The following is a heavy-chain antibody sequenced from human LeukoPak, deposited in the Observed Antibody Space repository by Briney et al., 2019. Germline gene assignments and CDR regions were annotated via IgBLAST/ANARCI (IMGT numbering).Heavy chain of an antibody. CDR2: IKSKTDGGTT. Sequence: GGSLRLSCATSGFIFSNAWMSWVRQAPGKGLEWVGRIKSKTDGGTTDYAAPVKGRFTISRDDSKNTLHLQMNSLRTEDTALYYCAKEHSSGWPNLDSWGQGTLVTVSS. D-gene: IGHD6-19*01. CDR3: AKEHSSGWPNLDS. V-gene: IGHV3-15*01. J-gene: IGHJ4*02. CDR1: GFIFSNAW.